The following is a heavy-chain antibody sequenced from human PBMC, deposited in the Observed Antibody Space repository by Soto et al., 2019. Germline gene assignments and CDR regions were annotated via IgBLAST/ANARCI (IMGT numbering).Heavy chain of an antibody. CDR2: IYYSGST. CDR3: ARRSITMVRGVEDYFDY. J-gene: IGHJ4*02. V-gene: IGHV4-31*03. CDR1: GGSISSGGYY. Sequence: SETLSLTCTVSGGSISSGGYYWSWIRQHPGKGLEWIGYIYYSGSTYYNPSLKSRVTISVDTSKNQFSLKLSSVTAADTAVYYCARRSITMVRGVEDYFDYWGQGTLVTVSS. D-gene: IGHD3-10*01.